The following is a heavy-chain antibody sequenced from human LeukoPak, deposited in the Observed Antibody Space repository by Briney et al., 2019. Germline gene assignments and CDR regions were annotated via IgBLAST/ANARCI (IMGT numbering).Heavy chain of an antibody. Sequence: AASVKVSCKASGGTFSSYAISWVRQAPGQGLEWMGGIIPIFGTANYAQKFQGRVTITADESTSTAYMELSSLRSEDTAVYYRARAPPNYYDTYGAFDIWGQGTMVTVSS. CDR2: IIPIFGTA. V-gene: IGHV1-69*13. CDR1: GGTFSSYA. J-gene: IGHJ3*02. CDR3: ARAPPNYYDTYGAFDI. D-gene: IGHD3-22*01.